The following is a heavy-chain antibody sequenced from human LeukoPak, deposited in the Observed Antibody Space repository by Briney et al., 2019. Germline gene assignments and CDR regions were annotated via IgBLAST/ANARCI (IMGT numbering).Heavy chain of an antibody. CDR2: ISYDGSNK. CDR1: GFTFSSYA. Sequence: GGSLRLSCAASGFTFSSYAMHWVRQAPGKGLEWVAVISYDGSNKYYADSVKGRFTISRDNSKNTLYLQMNSLRAEDTAVYYCARVMDTIQDAFDIWGQGTMVTVSS. D-gene: IGHD5-12*01. V-gene: IGHV3-30-3*01. J-gene: IGHJ3*02. CDR3: ARVMDTIQDAFDI.